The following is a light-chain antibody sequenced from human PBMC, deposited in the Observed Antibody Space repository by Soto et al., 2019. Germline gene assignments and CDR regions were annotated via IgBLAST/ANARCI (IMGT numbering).Light chain of an antibody. CDR1: SSNIGAGYD. Sequence: QSVLTQPPSVSGAPGQRVTISCTGSSSNIGAGYDVHWYQQRPGAAPKLLISANINRPSGVPDRFSGSKSGTSASLAITGLQADDEGDYYCSSFAGTNSFVFGTGTKLTVL. J-gene: IGLJ1*01. CDR2: ANI. V-gene: IGLV1-40*01. CDR3: SSFAGTNSFV.